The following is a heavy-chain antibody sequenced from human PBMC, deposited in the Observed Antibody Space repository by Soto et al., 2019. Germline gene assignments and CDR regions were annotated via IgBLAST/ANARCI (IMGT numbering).Heavy chain of an antibody. CDR1: GGSFSGYY. J-gene: IGHJ4*01. V-gene: IGHV4-34*01. Sequence: SETLSLTCAVYGGSFSGYYWSWIRQPPGKGLEWIGEINHSGSTNYNPSLKSRVTISVDTSKNQFSLKLSSVTAADTAVYYCASHDFWSGYYTYWGDGTLVTVSS. CDR2: INHSGST. D-gene: IGHD3-3*01. CDR3: ASHDFWSGYYTY.